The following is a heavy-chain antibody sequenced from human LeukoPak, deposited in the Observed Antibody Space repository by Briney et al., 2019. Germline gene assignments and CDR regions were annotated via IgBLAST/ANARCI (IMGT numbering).Heavy chain of an antibody. CDR2: ISPGDGNT. CDR1: GFTFSKYA. CDR3: AKDSSVPYGITD. V-gene: IGHV3-23*01. Sequence: GGSLRLSCAASGFTFSKYAMSWVRQAPGKGLEWVSAISPGDGNTFYADSVKGRFTVSRDNSKNTLSLQMNSLRAEDTALYYCAKDSSVPYGITDWGQGTLVTVSS. J-gene: IGHJ4*02. D-gene: IGHD4-17*01.